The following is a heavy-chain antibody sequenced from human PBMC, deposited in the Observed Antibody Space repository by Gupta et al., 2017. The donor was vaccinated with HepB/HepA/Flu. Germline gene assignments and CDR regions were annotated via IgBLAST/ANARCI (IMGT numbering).Heavy chain of an antibody. CDR2: INHSRST. D-gene: IGHD3-3*01. J-gene: IGHJ5*02. CDR3: ARLRRGSITIFGVVIISGNWFDP. CDR1: GGSFSGYY. V-gene: IGHV4-34*01. Sequence: QVQLQQWGAGLLKPSETLSLTCAVYGGSFSGYYWSWIRQPPGKGLEWIGEINHSRSTNYNPSLKSRVTISVDTSKNQFSLKLSSVTAADTAVYYCARLRRGSITIFGVVIISGNWFDPWGQGTLVTISS.